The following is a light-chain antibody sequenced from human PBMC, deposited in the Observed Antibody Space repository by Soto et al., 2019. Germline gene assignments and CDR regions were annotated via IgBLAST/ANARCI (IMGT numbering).Light chain of an antibody. CDR3: QQYGSSAGT. Sequence: ESVLTQSPGTLSLSPGERATLSCRASQSVSSSYLAWYQQKPGQAPRLLIYGASSRATGIPDRFSGSGSGTDYTLTISRLEAEDFAVYYCQQYGSSAGTFGQGTKVEI. J-gene: IGKJ1*01. CDR2: GAS. V-gene: IGKV3-20*01. CDR1: QSVSSSY.